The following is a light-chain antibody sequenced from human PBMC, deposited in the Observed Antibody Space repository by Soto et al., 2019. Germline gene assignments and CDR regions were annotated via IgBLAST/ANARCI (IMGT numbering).Light chain of an antibody. Sequence: IVLTQSPATLSLSPGERATLSCRASQSVSRYLAWYQQKPGQAPRLLLYDASNRATGIPARFSGSGSGTDFTLTISSLEPEDFAVYYCQQRSNWPPITFGQGTRLEIK. J-gene: IGKJ5*01. CDR1: QSVSRY. V-gene: IGKV3-11*01. CDR3: QQRSNWPPIT. CDR2: DAS.